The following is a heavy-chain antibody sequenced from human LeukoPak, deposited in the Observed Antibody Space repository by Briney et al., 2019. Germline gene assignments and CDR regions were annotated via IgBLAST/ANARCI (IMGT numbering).Heavy chain of an antibody. CDR3: ARGDSSGPDYYYYMDV. CDR2: IKSDGSST. J-gene: IGHJ6*03. Sequence: GGSLRLSCAASGFTFSSYWMHWVRQAPGKGLVWVSRIKSDGSSTSYADSVKGRFTISRDNAKNTLYLQMNSLRDEGTAVYYCARGDSSGPDYYYYMDVWGKGTTVTISS. CDR1: GFTFSSYW. V-gene: IGHV3-74*01. D-gene: IGHD6-19*01.